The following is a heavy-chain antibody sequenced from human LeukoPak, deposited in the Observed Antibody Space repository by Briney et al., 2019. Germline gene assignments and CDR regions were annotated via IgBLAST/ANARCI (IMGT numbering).Heavy chain of an antibody. Sequence: PGGSLRLSCAASGFTFSDYYMSWIRQAPGKGLEWVSYISSSSSYTNYADSVKGRFTISRDNAKNSLYLQMNSLRAEDTAVYYCARDSGDPRINWLDPWGQGTLVTVSS. CDR2: ISSSSSYT. J-gene: IGHJ5*02. V-gene: IGHV3-11*05. CDR1: GFTFSDYY. CDR3: ARDSGDPRINWLDP. D-gene: IGHD4-17*01.